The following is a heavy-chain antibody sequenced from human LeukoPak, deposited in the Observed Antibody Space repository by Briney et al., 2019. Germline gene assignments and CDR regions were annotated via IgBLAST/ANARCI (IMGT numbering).Heavy chain of an antibody. Sequence: PSETLSLTCTVSGGSMSSHYWSWIRQPPGKGLEWIGYIYYSGSTNYNPSLKSRVTISVDTSKNQFSLKLSSVTAADTAVYYCAREYYYDRAFDYWGQGTLVTVSS. D-gene: IGHD3-22*01. CDR2: IYYSGST. J-gene: IGHJ4*02. CDR1: GGSMSSHY. CDR3: AREYYYDRAFDY. V-gene: IGHV4-59*11.